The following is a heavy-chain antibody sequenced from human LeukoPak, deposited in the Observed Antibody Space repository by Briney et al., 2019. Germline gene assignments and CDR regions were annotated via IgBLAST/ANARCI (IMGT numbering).Heavy chain of an antibody. CDR3: VKDDSYYYDSSGRDN. CDR1: GFTFSNYA. V-gene: IGHV3-64D*08. Sequence: GGSLRLSCSASGFTFSNYAMHWVRQAPGRGLEYVSAIRSNGANTYYVDSVKGRFTISRDNSKNTLYLQMSSLRAEDTALYYCVKDDSYYYDSSGRDNWGQGTPVTVSS. J-gene: IGHJ4*02. D-gene: IGHD3-22*01. CDR2: IRSNGANT.